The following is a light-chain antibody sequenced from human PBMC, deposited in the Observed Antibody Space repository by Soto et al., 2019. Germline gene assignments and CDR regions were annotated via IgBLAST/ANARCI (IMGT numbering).Light chain of an antibody. CDR1: QSVSSN. CDR2: GAS. V-gene: IGKV3-15*01. J-gene: IGKJ1*01. CDR3: QQYDNWPRT. Sequence: EIVMTQYPATLSVSPGEIATLSCRASQSVSSNLAWYQQKPGQAPRLLLYGASTRAAAIPARFSGGGSGTEFTLTISSLQSEDFAVYYCQQYDNWPRTFGQGTKVEIK.